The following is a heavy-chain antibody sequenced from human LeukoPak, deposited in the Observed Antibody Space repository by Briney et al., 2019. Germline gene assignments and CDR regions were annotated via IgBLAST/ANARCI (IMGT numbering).Heavy chain of an antibody. CDR3: ARGRAAAGTDY. D-gene: IGHD6-13*01. J-gene: IGHJ4*02. CDR1: GGSVSSGSYY. V-gene: IGHV4-61*01. CDR2: IYYSGST. Sequence: SETLSLTCTVSGGSVSSGSYYWSWIRQPPGKGLEWIGYIYYSGSTNYNPSLKSRVTISVDTSKNQFSLKLSSVTAADTAVYYCARGRAAAGTDYWGQGTLVTVSS.